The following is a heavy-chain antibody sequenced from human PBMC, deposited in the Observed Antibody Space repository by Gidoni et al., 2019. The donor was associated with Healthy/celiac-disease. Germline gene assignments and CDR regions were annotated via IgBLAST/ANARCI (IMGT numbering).Heavy chain of an antibody. CDR1: GFTFSRYA. D-gene: IGHD5-18*01. J-gene: IGHJ4*02. V-gene: IGHV3-23*01. CDR2: ISGSGGST. CDR3: AKDASGRRGYSYGYYFDY. Sequence: EVQRLESGGGLVQPGGSPRLSCAASGFTFSRYAMSWVRQAPGKGLEWVSAISGSGGSTYYADSVKGRFNISRDNSKNTLYLKMNSLRAEDTAVYYCAKDASGRRGYSYGYYFDYWGQGTLVTVSS.